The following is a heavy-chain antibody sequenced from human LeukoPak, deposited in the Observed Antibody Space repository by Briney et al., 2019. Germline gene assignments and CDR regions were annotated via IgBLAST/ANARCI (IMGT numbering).Heavy chain of an antibody. CDR3: AKDMGGRLGP. CDR2: ITRTGSNI. D-gene: IGHD1-26*01. CDR1: GFTISSSA. Sequence: GSLRLSCAATGFTISSSATTWVRQAPGKGLDWVSTITRTGSNIFYADSVKGRFTISRDNSNNTLYLQMNSLRVEDTAIYFCAKDMGGRLGPWGQGTLVTVSS. J-gene: IGHJ5*02. V-gene: IGHV3-23*01.